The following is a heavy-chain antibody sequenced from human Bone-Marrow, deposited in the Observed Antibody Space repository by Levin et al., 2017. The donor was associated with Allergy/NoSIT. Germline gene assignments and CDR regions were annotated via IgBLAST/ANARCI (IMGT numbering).Heavy chain of an antibody. J-gene: IGHJ6*02. CDR3: ARAPDIVVVPAATVYYGMDV. D-gene: IGHD2-2*01. CDR2: IYYSGST. CDR1: GGSVSSGSYY. V-gene: IGHV4-61*01. Sequence: SETLSLTCTVSGGSVSSGSYYWSWIRQPPGKGLEWIGYIYYSGSTNYNPSLKSRVTISVDTSKNQFSLKLSSVTAADTAVYYCARAPDIVVVPAATVYYGMDVWGQGTTVTVSS.